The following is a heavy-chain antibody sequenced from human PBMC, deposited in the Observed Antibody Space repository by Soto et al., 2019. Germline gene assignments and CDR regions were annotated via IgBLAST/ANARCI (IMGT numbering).Heavy chain of an antibody. V-gene: IGHV1-69*13. Sequence: SVKVSCKASGGTFSSYAISWVRQAPGQGLEWMGGIIPIFGTANYAQKFQGRVTITADESTSTAYMELSSLRSEDTAVYYCARDHSIAAAGTGWFDPWGQGTLVTVSS. CDR3: ARDHSIAAAGTGWFDP. CDR1: GGTFSSYA. CDR2: IIPIFGTA. J-gene: IGHJ5*02. D-gene: IGHD6-13*01.